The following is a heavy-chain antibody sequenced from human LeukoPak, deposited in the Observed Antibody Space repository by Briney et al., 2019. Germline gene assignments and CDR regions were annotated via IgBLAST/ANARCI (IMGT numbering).Heavy chain of an antibody. CDR3: ARDNDYSNFQNAFDI. J-gene: IGHJ3*02. V-gene: IGHV1-2*02. CDR2: INPNSGGT. CDR1: GGTFSSYA. Sequence: ASVKVSCKASGGTFSSYAISWVRQAPGQGLEWMGWINPNSGGTNYAQKFQGRVTMTRDTSISTAYMELSRLRSDDTAVYYCARDNDYSNFQNAFDIWGQGTMVTVSS. D-gene: IGHD4-11*01.